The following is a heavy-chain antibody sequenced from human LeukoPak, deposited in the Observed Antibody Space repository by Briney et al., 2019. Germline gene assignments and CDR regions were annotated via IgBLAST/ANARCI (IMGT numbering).Heavy chain of an antibody. V-gene: IGHV4-39*01. CDR1: GGSISSSSYY. Sequence: SETLSLTCTVSGGSISSSSYYWGWIRQPPGKGLEWIGSIYYGGSTYYNPSLKSRVTISVDTSQNQFSLKLGSVTAADTAVYYCVRYSSGWYGDLFDYWGQGTLVTVSS. CDR2: IYYGGST. J-gene: IGHJ4*02. CDR3: VRYSSGWYGDLFDY. D-gene: IGHD6-19*01.